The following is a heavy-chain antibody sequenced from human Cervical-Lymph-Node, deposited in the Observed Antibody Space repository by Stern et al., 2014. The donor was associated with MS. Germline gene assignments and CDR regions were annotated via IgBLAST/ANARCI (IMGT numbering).Heavy chain of an antibody. CDR1: GFSLRTSGVG. Sequence: QITLKESGPTLVKPTQTLTLTCTFSGFSLRTSGVGVVWIRQPPGKALEWLAPLYWDDDKRYSPSLKSRLTITKDTSKNQVVLTMTDMDPVDTATYYCAHRLCNGGSCYFDYWGQGTLVTVSS. J-gene: IGHJ4*02. D-gene: IGHD2-15*01. V-gene: IGHV2-5*02. CDR3: AHRLCNGGSCYFDY. CDR2: LYWDDDK.